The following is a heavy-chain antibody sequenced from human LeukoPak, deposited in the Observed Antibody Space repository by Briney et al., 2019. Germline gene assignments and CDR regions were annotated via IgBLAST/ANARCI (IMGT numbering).Heavy chain of an antibody. V-gene: IGHV3-66*01. CDR2: IYSGGST. J-gene: IGHJ4*02. CDR3: AKDGGITMIVVVLYYFDY. Sequence: GGSLRLSCAASGFTVSSNYMSWVRQAPGKGLEWVSVIYSGGSTYYADSVKGRFTISRDNSKNTLYLQMNSLRAEDTAVYYCAKDGGITMIVVVLYYFDYWGQGTLVTVSS. D-gene: IGHD3-22*01. CDR1: GFTVSSNY.